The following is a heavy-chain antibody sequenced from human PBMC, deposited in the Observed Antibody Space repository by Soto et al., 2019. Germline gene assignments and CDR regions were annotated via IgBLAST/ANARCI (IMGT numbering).Heavy chain of an antibody. Sequence: QLQLVESGGGVVLPGRSLRLSCAASGFTFSTYDMHWVRQAPGKGLEWVALISYHGSNKHYADSVKGRFTISRDNPKNTLYLQMNSLRVEDTAVYYCAKVRGVQYYYYGMDVWGQGTTVTVSS. V-gene: IGHV3-30*18. CDR1: GFTFSTYD. D-gene: IGHD3-10*01. CDR3: AKVRGVQYYYYGMDV. CDR2: ISYHGSNK. J-gene: IGHJ6*02.